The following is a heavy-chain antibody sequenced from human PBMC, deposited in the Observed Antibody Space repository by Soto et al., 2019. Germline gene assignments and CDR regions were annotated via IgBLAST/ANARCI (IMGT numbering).Heavy chain of an antibody. CDR1: GYIFTSYW. CDR3: ARLIAVAGDASYYYYGMDV. CDR2: IYPGDSDT. Sequence: GESLKISCKGSGYIFTSYWIGWVRQMPGKGLEWMGIIYPGDSDTRYSPSFQGQVTISADKSISTAYLQWSSLKASDTAMYYCARLIAVAGDASYYYYGMDVWGQGTTVTVSS. V-gene: IGHV5-51*01. J-gene: IGHJ6*02. D-gene: IGHD6-19*01.